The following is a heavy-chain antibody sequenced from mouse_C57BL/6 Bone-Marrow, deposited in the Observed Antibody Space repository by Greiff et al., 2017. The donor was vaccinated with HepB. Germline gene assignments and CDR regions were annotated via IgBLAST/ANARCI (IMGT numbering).Heavy chain of an antibody. CDR2: ISNLAYSI. V-gene: IGHV5-15*01. CDR1: GFTFSDYG. Sequence: DVQLVESGGGLVQPGGSLKLSCAASGFTFSDYGMAWVRQAPRKGPEWVAFISNLAYSIYYANTVTGRFTISRENAKNTLYLEMSSLRSEDTAMYYCARKGLSSKAMDYWGQGTSVTVSS. J-gene: IGHJ4*01. D-gene: IGHD1-1*01. CDR3: ARKGLSSKAMDY.